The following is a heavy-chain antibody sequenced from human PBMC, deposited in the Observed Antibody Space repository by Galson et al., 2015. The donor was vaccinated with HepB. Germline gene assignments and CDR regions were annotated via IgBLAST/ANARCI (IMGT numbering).Heavy chain of an antibody. V-gene: IGHV3-15*01. CDR1: GFSFSDAW. CDR3: ATVEQIDS. Sequence: SLRLSCAASGFSFSDAWMSWVRQAPGKGLEWLGRIKSKTDGETTDYAAPVNGRFIISRDDLKETLYLQMNSLKTEDTGVYYCATVEQIDSWGQGTLVTVSS. D-gene: IGHD5-24*01. J-gene: IGHJ4*02. CDR2: IKSKTDGETT.